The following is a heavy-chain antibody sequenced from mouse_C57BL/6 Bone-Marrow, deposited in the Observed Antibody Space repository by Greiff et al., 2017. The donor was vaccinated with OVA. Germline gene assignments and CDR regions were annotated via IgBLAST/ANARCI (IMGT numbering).Heavy chain of an antibody. Sequence: VQLQQSWAELMKPGASVKMFCKASGYNFTNFPLEGMKQNHGKSPECIGNFHPYKDDNKYNEKFKGKGTLTVEKSSSTVYLELSRLTSDDSAVYYCARPGDYDGDWFAYWGQGTLVTVSA. D-gene: IGHD2-4*01. V-gene: IGHV1-47*01. CDR3: ARPGDYDGDWFAY. CDR2: FHPYKDDN. CDR1: GYNFTNFP. J-gene: IGHJ3*01.